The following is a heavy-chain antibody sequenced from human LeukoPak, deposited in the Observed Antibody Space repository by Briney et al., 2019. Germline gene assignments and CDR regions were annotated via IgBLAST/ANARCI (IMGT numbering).Heavy chain of an antibody. D-gene: IGHD4-23*01. CDR1: GGSFSGYY. CDR2: IHHSGGT. CDR3: ARVDGGNLDC. J-gene: IGHJ4*02. Sequence: SETLSLTCAVYGGSFSGYYWTWIRQPPGKGLEWIGEIHHSGGTNYNPSLTSRVTISVDTSKNQFSLKVSSVTAADTAVYYCARVDGGNLDCWGQGTPVTVSS. V-gene: IGHV4-34*01.